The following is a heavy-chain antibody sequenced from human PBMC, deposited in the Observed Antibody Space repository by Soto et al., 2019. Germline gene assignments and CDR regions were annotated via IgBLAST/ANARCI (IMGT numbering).Heavy chain of an antibody. Sequence: ASVKVSCKASGYTFTSYGISWVRQAPGQGLEWMGWISAYNGNTNYAQKLQGRVTMTTDTSTSTAYMELRSLRSDDTAVYYCATVQSGGAYDFWSGSFDYWGQGTLVTVSS. V-gene: IGHV1-18*01. J-gene: IGHJ4*02. D-gene: IGHD3-3*01. CDR2: ISAYNGNT. CDR1: GYTFTSYG. CDR3: ATVQSGGAYDFWSGSFDY.